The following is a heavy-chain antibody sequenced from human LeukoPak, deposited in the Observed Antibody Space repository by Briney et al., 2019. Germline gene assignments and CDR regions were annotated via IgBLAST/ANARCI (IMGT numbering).Heavy chain of an antibody. Sequence: SETLSLTCTVSGGSTRGYNWRCIRQPPGKGLEWIAYISQSGTTNYNPSLKSRVTISLDMSKNQFSLNLNSVTAADTAVYYCVRHSSGATYDHWGQGTLVTVSS. V-gene: IGHV4-59*08. D-gene: IGHD1-26*01. CDR2: ISQSGTT. CDR1: GGSTRGYN. J-gene: IGHJ5*02. CDR3: VRHSSGATYDH.